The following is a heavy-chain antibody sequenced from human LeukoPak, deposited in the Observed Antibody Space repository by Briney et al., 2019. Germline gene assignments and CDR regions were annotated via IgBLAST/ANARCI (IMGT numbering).Heavy chain of an antibody. CDR3: ARENGYLDY. CDR1: GFTFSSYS. J-gene: IGHJ4*02. Sequence: GGSLRLSCAASGFTFSSYSMNWVRQAPGKGLEWVANIKQDGSEKYYVDSVKGRFTISRDNAKNSLYLQMNSLRAEDTAVYYCARENGYLDYWGQGTLVTVSS. CDR2: IKQDGSEK. V-gene: IGHV3-7*01.